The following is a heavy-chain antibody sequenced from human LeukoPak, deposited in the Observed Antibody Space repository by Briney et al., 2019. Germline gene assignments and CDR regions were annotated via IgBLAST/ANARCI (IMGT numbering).Heavy chain of an antibody. D-gene: IGHD3-22*01. V-gene: IGHV4-39*07. CDR1: GGSISSSSYY. CDR2: IYYSGST. Sequence: SETLSLTCTVSGGSISSSSYYWGWIRQPPGKGLEWIGSIYYSGSTYYNPSLKSRVTISVDTSKNQFSLKLSSVTAADTAVYYCARAPYYYDSSGSVAVPFDYWGQGTLVTVSS. J-gene: IGHJ4*02. CDR3: ARAPYYYDSSGSVAVPFDY.